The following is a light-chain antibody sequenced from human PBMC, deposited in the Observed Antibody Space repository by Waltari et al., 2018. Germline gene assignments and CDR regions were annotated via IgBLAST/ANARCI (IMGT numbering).Light chain of an antibody. V-gene: IGKV1-8*01. Sequence: AIRITQSPSSLSASTGDRVTITCRASQGISSYLAWYQQKPGKAPKVLIYAASTLQSGVPSRFSGSGSGTDFTLTISSLQAEDVAVYYCQHYYSIPYTFGQGTKLQIK. CDR1: QGISSY. CDR2: AAS. CDR3: QHYYSIPYT. J-gene: IGKJ2*01.